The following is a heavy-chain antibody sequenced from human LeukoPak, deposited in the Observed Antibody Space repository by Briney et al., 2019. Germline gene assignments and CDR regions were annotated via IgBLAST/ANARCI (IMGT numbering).Heavy chain of an antibody. CDR1: GITFDEYA. Sequence: PSGGSLRLSCAASGITFDEYAMNWVRQAPGKGLEWVSAISGSGGSTYYADSVKGRFTISRDNSKNTLYLQMNSLRAEDTAVYYCAKDTMPRRGPYFDYWGQGTLVTVSS. V-gene: IGHV3-23*01. CDR2: ISGSGGST. CDR3: AKDTMPRRGPYFDY. D-gene: IGHD2-2*01. J-gene: IGHJ4*02.